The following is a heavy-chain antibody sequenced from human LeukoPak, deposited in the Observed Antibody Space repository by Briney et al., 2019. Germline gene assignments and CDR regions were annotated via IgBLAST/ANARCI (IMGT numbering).Heavy chain of an antibody. J-gene: IGHJ5*02. CDR2: INPNSGGT. Sequence: ASVKVSCKASGYTFTGYYIHWVRQAPGQGLEWMAWINPNSGGTNFAQKFQGRVTMTRDTSISTAFMELSRLRSDDTAVYYCARCSTVFGPFDHWGQGTLVTVSS. V-gene: IGHV1-2*02. CDR3: ARCSTVFGPFDH. CDR1: GYTFTGYY. D-gene: IGHD3-3*01.